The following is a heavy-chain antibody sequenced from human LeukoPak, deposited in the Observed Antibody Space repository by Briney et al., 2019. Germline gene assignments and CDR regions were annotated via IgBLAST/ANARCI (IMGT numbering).Heavy chain of an antibody. CDR1: GYSFSSYW. CDR3: ARRLGGADVFDI. CDR2: IYPGDSDS. Sequence: PGESLKISCQGSGYSFSSYWIAWVGQMPGKGLEWMGIIYPGDSDSKYSRSFQGQVTISADKSMNTAYLQWSSLKASDSAMYYCARRLGGADVFDIWGQGTMVTVSS. V-gene: IGHV5-51*01. D-gene: IGHD3-16*01. J-gene: IGHJ3*02.